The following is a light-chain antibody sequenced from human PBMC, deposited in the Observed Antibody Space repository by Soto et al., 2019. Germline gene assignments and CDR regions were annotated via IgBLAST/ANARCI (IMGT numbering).Light chain of an antibody. J-gene: IGKJ4*01. CDR2: DAS. V-gene: IGKV3-11*01. CDR3: QQRSNWPLLT. Sequence: IVLAQSPATLSLSPGESATLFCRAIQSVSSYLAWYQQKPGQAPRLLIYDASNRATGIPARFSGSGSGTDFTLTISSLEPEDFAVYYCQQRSNWPLLTFGGGTKVDIK. CDR1: QSVSSY.